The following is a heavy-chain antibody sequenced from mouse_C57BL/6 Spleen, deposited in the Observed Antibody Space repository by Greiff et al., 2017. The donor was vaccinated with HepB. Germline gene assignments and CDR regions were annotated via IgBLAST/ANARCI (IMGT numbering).Heavy chain of an antibody. D-gene: IGHD1-1*01. CDR1: GYSITSGYY. V-gene: IGHV3-6*01. Sequence: EVKLQESGPGLVKPSQSLSLTCSVSGYSITSGYYWNWIRQFPGNKLEWMGYISYDGSNNYNPSLKNRISITRDTSKNQFFLKLNSVTTEGTATYYCASDRYYGSSYGYFDVWGTETTVTVSS. CDR3: ASDRYYGSSYGYFDV. CDR2: ISYDGSN. J-gene: IGHJ1*03.